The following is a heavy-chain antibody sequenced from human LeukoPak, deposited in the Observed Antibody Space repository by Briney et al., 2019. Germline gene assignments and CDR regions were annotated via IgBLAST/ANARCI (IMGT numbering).Heavy chain of an antibody. J-gene: IGHJ4*03. Sequence: SQTLPLTCAISGDSIFSNTAAWNWIRQSPSRGLEWLGRTYYRSKWYNGYAVSVRSRITIDPDTSKNQFSLQLNSVTPEDTAVYYCARGNTAMSNFDYWGQGTTVTVSS. D-gene: IGHD5-18*01. V-gene: IGHV6-1*01. CDR2: TYYRSKWYN. CDR3: ARGNTAMSNFDY. CDR1: GDSIFSNTAA.